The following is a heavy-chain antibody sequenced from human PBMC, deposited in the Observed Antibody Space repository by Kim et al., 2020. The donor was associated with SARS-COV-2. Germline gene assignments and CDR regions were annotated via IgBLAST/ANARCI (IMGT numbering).Heavy chain of an antibody. J-gene: IGHJ4*02. D-gene: IGHD3-22*01. V-gene: IGHV3-23*01. CDR2: ISGSGIYT. Sequence: GGSLRLSCAASGFTFSSYALSWVRQAPGKGLELVSAISGSGIYTYYTDSVKGRFTMSRDNSRNTLYLQMNSLRAEDTAMYYCVTEDSSDFYSFDYWGQGTLVTVSS. CDR3: VTEDSSDFYSFDY. CDR1: GFTFSSYA.